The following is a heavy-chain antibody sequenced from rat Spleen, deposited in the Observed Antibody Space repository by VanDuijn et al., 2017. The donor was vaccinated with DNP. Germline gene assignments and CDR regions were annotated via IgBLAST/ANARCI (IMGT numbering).Heavy chain of an antibody. Sequence: EVQLVESGGGLVQPGRSLKLSCAASGFTFSDYYMAWVRQAPTKGLELVAYISYAGGSTYHGDSVKGRFTISRENANRTLYRQMDSLRSEDTASYHGGSIIATRGYYAMDGGGQGTSVTVSS. D-gene: IGHD4-1*01. V-gene: IGHV5-22*01. CDR3: GSIIATRGYYAMDG. CDR2: ISYAGGST. CDR1: GFTFSDYY. J-gene: IGHJ4*01.